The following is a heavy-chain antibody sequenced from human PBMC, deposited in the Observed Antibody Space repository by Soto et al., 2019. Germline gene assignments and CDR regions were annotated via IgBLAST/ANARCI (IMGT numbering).Heavy chain of an antibody. J-gene: IGHJ5*01. CDR2: TYYRSKWYT. CDR3: ARLIGDSWLDS. Sequence: PSQTLSLTCAISGNSVSSNSATWDWIRPSPSRGLEWLGRTYYRSKWYTDYAVSVKGRITINPDTSNNHLSLQLDSVTPDDTAVYYCARLIGDSWLDSWGQGTLVTVSS. CDR1: GNSVSSNSAT. D-gene: IGHD2-8*01. V-gene: IGHV6-1*01.